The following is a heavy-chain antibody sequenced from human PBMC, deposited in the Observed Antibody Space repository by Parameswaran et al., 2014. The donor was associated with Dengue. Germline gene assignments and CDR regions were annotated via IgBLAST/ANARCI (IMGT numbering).Heavy chain of an antibody. CDR3: AKYITRWGLRGSAFDP. Sequence: WIRQPPGKGLEWXAVISYDGSNKYYADSVKGRFTISRDNSKNTLYLQMNSLRAEDTAVYYCAKYITRWGLRGSAFDPWGQGTLVTVSS. D-gene: IGHD2-21*01. J-gene: IGHJ5*02. CDR2: ISYDGSNK. V-gene: IGHV3-30*18.